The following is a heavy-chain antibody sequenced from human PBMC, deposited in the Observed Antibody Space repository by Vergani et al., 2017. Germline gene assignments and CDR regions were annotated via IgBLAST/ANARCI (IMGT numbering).Heavy chain of an antibody. D-gene: IGHD3-10*01. CDR2: VFHSGSA. Sequence: QVQLQESGPGLVKPSETLSLTCSVSGYSISRGYYWGWIRQPPGKGLEWIATVFHSGSAYYNPSLRRRVTISVETSKNQISLRLTTLTAADTAVYYCARQFWFSQGVVAFETWVRETDVSVSS. J-gene: IGHJ3*02. CDR3: ARQFWFSQGVVAFET. V-gene: IGHV4-38-2*02. CDR1: GYSISRGYY.